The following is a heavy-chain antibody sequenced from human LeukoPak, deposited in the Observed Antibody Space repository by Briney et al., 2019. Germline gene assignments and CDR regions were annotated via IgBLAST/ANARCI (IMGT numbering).Heavy chain of an antibody. Sequence: ASVKVSCKASGYTFTSYDINWVRQATGQGLEWMGWMNPNSGNTGYAQKFQGRVTITRNTSISTAYMELSSLRSEDTAVYYCARAVRIRFGTTRYYFDYWGQGTLVTVSS. V-gene: IGHV1-8*03. D-gene: IGHD3-10*01. J-gene: IGHJ4*02. CDR3: ARAVRIRFGTTRYYFDY. CDR1: GYTFTSYD. CDR2: MNPNSGNT.